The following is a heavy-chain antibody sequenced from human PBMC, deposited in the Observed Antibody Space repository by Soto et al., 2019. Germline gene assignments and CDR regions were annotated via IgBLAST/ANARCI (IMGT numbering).Heavy chain of an antibody. CDR2: FDPEDGET. D-gene: IGHD1-20*01. Sequence: QVQLVQSGAEVKKPGASVKVSCKVSGYTLTELSMHWLRQAPGKGLEWMGGFDPEDGETIYAQKFQGRVTMTEDTATDTAYVERSSLRSEDAAVYYCATGRNWNDATDYWGQGTLVTVSS. CDR1: GYTLTELS. V-gene: IGHV1-24*01. J-gene: IGHJ4*02. CDR3: ATGRNWNDATDY.